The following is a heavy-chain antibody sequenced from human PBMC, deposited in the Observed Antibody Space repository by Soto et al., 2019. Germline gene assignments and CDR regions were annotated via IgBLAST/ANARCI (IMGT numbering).Heavy chain of an antibody. Sequence: SGPTLVNPTQTLTLTCTFSGFSLSTTGVGVGWIRQPPGKALEWLALIYWSDEKRYGPSLKSRLTITKDTSKNQVVLTMTNMDPVDTATYYCAHRNRRGAPFDFWGLGTLVTVSS. V-gene: IGHV2-5*01. CDR1: GFSLSTTGVG. CDR2: IYWSDEK. CDR3: AHRNRRGAPFDF. J-gene: IGHJ4*02. D-gene: IGHD1-26*01.